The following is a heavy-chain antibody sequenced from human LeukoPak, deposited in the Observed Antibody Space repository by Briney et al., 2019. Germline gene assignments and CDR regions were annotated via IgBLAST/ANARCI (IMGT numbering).Heavy chain of an antibody. V-gene: IGHV3-53*01. J-gene: IGHJ4*02. D-gene: IGHD6-19*01. CDR2: IYSGGST. Sequence: GGSLRLSCAASGFTVSSKYMSWVRQAPGKGLEWVSVIYSGGSTYYADSVKGRFTISRDNSKNTLYLQMNSLRAEDTAVYYCAKSPGYSSGWSFDYWGQGTLVTVSS. CDR3: AKSPGYSSGWSFDY. CDR1: GFTVSSKY.